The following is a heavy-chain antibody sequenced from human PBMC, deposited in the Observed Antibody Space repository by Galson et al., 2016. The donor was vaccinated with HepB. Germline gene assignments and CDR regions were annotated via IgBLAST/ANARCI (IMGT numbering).Heavy chain of an antibody. CDR2: IIPIFGTV. D-gene: IGHD2-21*02. Sequence: SVKVSCKASGGTFSSYAISWVRQAPGQGLEWMGGIIPIFGTVNYAQKFQGRVTIIADEFTRTAYMELSSLRSEDTAVYYCARRPNFVLGTGAPNDAFDIWGQGTVVTVSS. CDR1: GGTFSSYA. V-gene: IGHV1-69*13. CDR3: ARRPNFVLGTGAPNDAFDI. J-gene: IGHJ3*02.